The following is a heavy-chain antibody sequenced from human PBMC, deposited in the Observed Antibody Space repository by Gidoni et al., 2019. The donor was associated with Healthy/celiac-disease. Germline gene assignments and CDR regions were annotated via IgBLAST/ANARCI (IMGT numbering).Heavy chain of an antibody. V-gene: IGHV3-30-3*01. CDR3: ARDLSSGWYGERGGRFYYYYGMDV. CDR2: ISYDGSNK. J-gene: IGHJ6*02. Sequence: QVQLVESGGGVVQPGGSLRLSCADSGFPFSSYAMHWVRPAPGKGLEWVAVISYDGSNKYYADSVKGRFTISRDNSKNTLYLQMNSLRAEDTAVYYCARDLSSGWYGERGGRFYYYYGMDVWGQGTTVTVSS. D-gene: IGHD6-19*01. CDR1: GFPFSSYA.